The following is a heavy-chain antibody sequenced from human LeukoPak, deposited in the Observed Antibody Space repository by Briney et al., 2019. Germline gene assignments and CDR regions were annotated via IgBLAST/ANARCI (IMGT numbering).Heavy chain of an antibody. CDR1: GFTFSNHW. D-gene: IGHD3-10*01. J-gene: IGHJ4*02. CDR2: INSDGSSA. V-gene: IGHV3-74*01. Sequence: GGSLRLSCVASGFTFSNHWMHWVRQAPGKGLVWVSRINSDGSSATYADSVKGRFTISRDNAKNSLYLQMSSLRAEDTATYYCARETGAFDYWGQGTLVTVSS. CDR3: ARETGAFDY.